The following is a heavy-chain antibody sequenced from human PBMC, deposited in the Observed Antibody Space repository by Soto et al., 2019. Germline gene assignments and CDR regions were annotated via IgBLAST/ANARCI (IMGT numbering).Heavy chain of an antibody. D-gene: IGHD2-21*01. CDR2: ISSSSDKT. Sequence: LVESGGALVYPGGSLRLSCIASGFSFSDYSMNWVRQAPGKGLQWVSYISSSSDKTYYADSVKGRFTVSRANAKNALFLEMNSLRDDDPATYYCARLPKGSLVNAWGQGTRVTVSS. CDR3: ARLPKGSLVNA. CDR1: GFSFSDYS. J-gene: IGHJ4*02. V-gene: IGHV3-48*02.